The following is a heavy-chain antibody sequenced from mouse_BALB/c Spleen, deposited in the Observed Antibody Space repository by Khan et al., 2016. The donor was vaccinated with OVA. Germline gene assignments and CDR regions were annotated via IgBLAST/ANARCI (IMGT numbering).Heavy chain of an antibody. CDR3: ARLAYYYDSEGFAY. CDR1: GFTFSTYG. CDR2: ISSGGSYT. D-gene: IGHD1-1*01. J-gene: IGHJ3*01. V-gene: IGHV5-6*01. Sequence: EVQLQESGGDLVKPEGSLKLSCAASGFTFSTYGMSWVRQTPDKRLEWVATISSGGSYTYYPDSVQGRFTISRDNAKNTLYLQMSRLKSEDTAMFYCARLAYYYDSEGFAYWGQGTLVTVSA.